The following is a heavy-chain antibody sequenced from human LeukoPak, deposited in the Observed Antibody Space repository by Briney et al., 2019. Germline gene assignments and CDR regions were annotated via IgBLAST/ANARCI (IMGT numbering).Heavy chain of an antibody. V-gene: IGHV1-69*13. Sequence: ASVKVSCKSSGGTFSDYSMNWVRQAPGQGLEWMGGIIPIFGSATYAQKFQGRVTITADESTSTTYMELTSLRSEDTAVYYCAKEPAMVRGDRYFDYWGQGTLVTVSS. CDR1: GGTFSDYS. D-gene: IGHD3-10*01. CDR2: IIPIFGSA. J-gene: IGHJ4*02. CDR3: AKEPAMVRGDRYFDY.